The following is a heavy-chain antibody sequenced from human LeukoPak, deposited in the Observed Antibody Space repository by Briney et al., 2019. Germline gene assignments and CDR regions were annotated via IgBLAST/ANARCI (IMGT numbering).Heavy chain of an antibody. D-gene: IGHD2-2*01. J-gene: IGHJ6*03. CDR2: IYHSGST. CDR1: GGSISSGGYY. CDR3: ASFGGESSTSYPDYYYYYMDV. Sequence: SQTLSLTCTVSGGSISSGGYYWSWIRQPPGKGLEWIGYIYHSGSTYYNPSLKSRVTISVDRSKNQFSLKLSSVTAADTAVYYCASFGGESSTSYPDYYYYYMDVWGKGTTVTVSS. V-gene: IGHV4-30-2*01.